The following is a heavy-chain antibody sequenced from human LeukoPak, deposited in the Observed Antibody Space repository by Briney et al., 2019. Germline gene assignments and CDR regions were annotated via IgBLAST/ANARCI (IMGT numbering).Heavy chain of an antibody. CDR2: IRYDGSNK. D-gene: IGHD5-18*01. CDR3: AKECGYSYGTTLSGEYYFDY. J-gene: IGHJ4*02. V-gene: IGHV3-30*02. Sequence: PGGSLRLSCAASGFTFSSYGMHWVRQAPGKGLEWVAFIRYDGSNKYYADSVKGRFTISRDNSKNMLYLQMNSLRAEDTAVYYCAKECGYSYGTTLSGEYYFDYWGQGTLVTVSS. CDR1: GFTFSSYG.